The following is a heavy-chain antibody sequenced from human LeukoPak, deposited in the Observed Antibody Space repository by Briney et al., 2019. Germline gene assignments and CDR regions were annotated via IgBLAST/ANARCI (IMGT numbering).Heavy chain of an antibody. V-gene: IGHV4-39*02. CDR2: IYYSGTT. D-gene: IGHD4-23*01. Sequence: SETLSLTCTVSGDSISSSNNYWGWLRQPPGKGLEWIGSIYYSGTTYYKPSLKSRVTISVDTSKNQFSLKLTSVTAAGTAVYYCGREQTPFDYWGQGTLVTVSS. CDR1: GDSISSSNNY. CDR3: GREQTPFDY. J-gene: IGHJ4*02.